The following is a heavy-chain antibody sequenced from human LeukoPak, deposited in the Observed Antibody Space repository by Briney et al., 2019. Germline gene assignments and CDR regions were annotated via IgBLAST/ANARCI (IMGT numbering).Heavy chain of an antibody. J-gene: IGHJ4*02. CDR3: AKENVDYDYIWGSYRYFGNGFHY. Sequence: GASVKVSCKASVGTFSSYAISWVRQAPGQGLEWMGGIIPIFGTANYAQKFQGRVTITADGSTSTAYMELSSLRSEDTAVYYCAKENVDYDYIWGSYRYFGNGFHYWGQGTLVTVSS. CDR1: VGTFSSYA. V-gene: IGHV1-69*13. D-gene: IGHD3-16*02. CDR2: IIPIFGTA.